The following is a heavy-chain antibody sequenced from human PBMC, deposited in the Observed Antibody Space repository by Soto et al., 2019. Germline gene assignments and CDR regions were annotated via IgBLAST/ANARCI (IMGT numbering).Heavy chain of an antibody. CDR1: GFTFSSYA. CDR3: ARHGYNYGGGYLDY. CDR2: ISGSGGST. V-gene: IGHV3-23*01. D-gene: IGHD5-18*01. Sequence: GGSLRLSCAASGFTFSSYAMSWVRQAPGKGLEWVSAISGSGGSTYYADSVKGRFTISRDNSKNTLYLQMNSLRAEDTAVYYCARHGYNYGGGYLDYWGQGTLVTVSS. J-gene: IGHJ4*02.